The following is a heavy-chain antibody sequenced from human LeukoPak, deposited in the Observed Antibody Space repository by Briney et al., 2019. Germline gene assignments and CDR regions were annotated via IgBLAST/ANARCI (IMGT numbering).Heavy chain of an antibody. CDR2: MSSSGKTV. D-gene: IGHD2-15*01. Sequence: GGTLRLSCEVSGFTFSSYEMNWVRQAPGKGRKWISYMSSSGKTVFYADSVKGRFTISRDNAKNSLFLQANSLRAEDTALYYCARLGYCNTGSCYSLDYWGQGTLVTVSS. V-gene: IGHV3-48*03. CDR1: GFTFSSYE. CDR3: ARLGYCNTGSCYSLDY. J-gene: IGHJ4*02.